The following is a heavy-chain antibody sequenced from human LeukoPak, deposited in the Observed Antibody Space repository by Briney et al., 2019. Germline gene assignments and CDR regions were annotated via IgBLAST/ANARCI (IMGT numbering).Heavy chain of an antibody. J-gene: IGHJ6*02. D-gene: IGHD3-10*01. CDR2: IIPSLEIV. CDR1: GGSFNNYA. V-gene: IGHV1-69*04. Sequence: GASVKVSCKASGGSFNNYAINRVRQAPGQGLEWMGRIIPSLEIVNYARKFQGRVTITADTSTNTAYMHLSSLKADDTAIFYCAKVLWFGEAYYHYGMDVWGQGTTVSVTS. CDR3: AKVLWFGEAYYHYGMDV.